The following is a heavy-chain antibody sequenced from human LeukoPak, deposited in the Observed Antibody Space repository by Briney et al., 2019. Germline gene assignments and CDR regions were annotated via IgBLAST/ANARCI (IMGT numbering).Heavy chain of an antibody. Sequence: GGSLRLSCAASGFTLGSYSMNWVRQAPGKGLEWVSSISSSSSYIYYADSVKGRFTISRDNAKNSLYLQMNSLRAEDTAVYYCARDGDIVVVPAAFEGYFDYWGQGTLVTVSS. CDR2: ISSSSSYI. CDR1: GFTLGSYS. D-gene: IGHD2-2*01. J-gene: IGHJ4*02. V-gene: IGHV3-21*01. CDR3: ARDGDIVVVPAAFEGYFDY.